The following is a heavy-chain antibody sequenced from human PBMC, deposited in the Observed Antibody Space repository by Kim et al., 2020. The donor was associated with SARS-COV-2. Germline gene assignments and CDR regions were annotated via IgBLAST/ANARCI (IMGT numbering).Heavy chain of an antibody. V-gene: IGHV3-74*01. D-gene: IGHD3-10*01. Sequence: GGSLRLSCAASGFTFSSYWMHWVRQAPGKGLVWVSRINSDGSSTSYADSVKGRFTISRDNAKNTLYLQMNSLRAEDTAVYYCARVPRYGSGSYRGWWFDPWGQGTLVTVSS. CDR1: GFTFSSYW. CDR2: INSDGSST. J-gene: IGHJ5*02. CDR3: ARVPRYGSGSYRGWWFDP.